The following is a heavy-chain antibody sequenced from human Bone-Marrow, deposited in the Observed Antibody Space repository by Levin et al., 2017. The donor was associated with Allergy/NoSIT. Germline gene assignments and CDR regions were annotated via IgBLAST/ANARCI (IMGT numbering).Heavy chain of an antibody. D-gene: IGHD6-13*01. CDR1: GFSFSAYT. CDR3: ARDPLYTSAWLYFDS. CDR2: ISLSSSTI. J-gene: IGHJ4*02. Sequence: ETLSLTCAASGFSFSAYTMNWVRQAPGKGLEWVSSISLSSSTIYYAASVKGRFTISRDNANNALYLQMNSLRADDTAVYYCARDPLYTSAWLYFDSWGKGTLVTVSS. V-gene: IGHV3-21*01.